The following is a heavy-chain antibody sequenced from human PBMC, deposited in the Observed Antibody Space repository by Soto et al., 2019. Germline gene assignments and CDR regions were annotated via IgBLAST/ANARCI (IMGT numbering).Heavy chain of an antibody. J-gene: IGHJ4*02. D-gene: IGHD5-12*01. V-gene: IGHV4-4*07. CDR3: AREGSYSAYNFAHGIQLWSFDF. Sequence: SETLSLTCTVAGGSINTFYWSWVRQPAGKGLEWIGRIFSSGSTSFNPSLESRVAMSVDTSKNHFSLNLSSVTAADMAVYYCAREGSYSAYNFAHGIQLWSFDFWGQGALVTVSS. CDR1: GGSINTFY. CDR2: IFSSGST.